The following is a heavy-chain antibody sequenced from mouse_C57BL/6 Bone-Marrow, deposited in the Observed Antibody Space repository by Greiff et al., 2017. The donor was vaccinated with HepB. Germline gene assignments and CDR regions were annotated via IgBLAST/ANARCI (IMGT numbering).Heavy chain of an antibody. Sequence: QVQLKESGAELVRPGTSVKMSCKASGYTFTNYWIGWAKQRPGHGLEWIGDIYPGGGYTNYNEKFKGKATLTADKSSSTAYMQFSSLTSEDSAIYYCARESSRAWFAYWGQGTLVTVSA. D-gene: IGHD6-2*01. CDR1: GYTFTNYW. CDR2: IYPGGGYT. J-gene: IGHJ3*01. V-gene: IGHV1-63*01. CDR3: ARESSRAWFAY.